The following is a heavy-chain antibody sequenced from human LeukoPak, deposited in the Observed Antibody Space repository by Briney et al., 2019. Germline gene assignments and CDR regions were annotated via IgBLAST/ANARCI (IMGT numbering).Heavy chain of an antibody. D-gene: IGHD4-17*01. J-gene: IGHJ6*02. CDR3: ARHAPDEVTTGYYYYYGMDV. CDR2: INHSGST. CDR1: GGSFSGYY. V-gene: IGHV4-34*01. Sequence: SETLSLTCAVYGGSFSGYYWSWIRQPPGKGLEWIGEINHSGSTYYNPSLKSRVTISVDTSKNQFSLKLSSVTAADTAVYYCARHAPDEVTTGYYYYYGMDVWGQGTTVTVSS.